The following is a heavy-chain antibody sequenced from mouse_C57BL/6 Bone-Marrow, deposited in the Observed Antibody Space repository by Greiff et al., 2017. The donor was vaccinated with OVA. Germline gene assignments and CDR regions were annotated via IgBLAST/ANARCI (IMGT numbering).Heavy chain of an antibody. V-gene: IGHV5-4*03. CDR2: ISDGGSYT. CDR1: GFTFSSYA. J-gene: IGHJ2*01. CDR3: AREGDY. Sequence: EVKLVESGGGLVKPGGSLKLSCAASGFTFSSYAMSWVRQTPEKRLEWVATISDGGSYTYYPDNVKGRFTISIDKAKNNLYLQMSHLKAEDTAMYYCAREGDYWGQGTTLTVSS.